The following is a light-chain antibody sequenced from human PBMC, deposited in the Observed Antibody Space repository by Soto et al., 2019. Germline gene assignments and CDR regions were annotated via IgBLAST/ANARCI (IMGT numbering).Light chain of an antibody. V-gene: IGKV1-5*03. CDR2: RAY. J-gene: IGKJ1*01. CDR1: QTISNF. CDR3: QQYKSYPWT. Sequence: DIQMTQSPSTLSAFVVDSVAITCRASQTISNFLAWYQQKPGKATKLLFYRAYNLEGGVPSRFSGGGSGTECTLTINSLQPDDSATYYCQQYKSYPWTFGQGTKVEIK.